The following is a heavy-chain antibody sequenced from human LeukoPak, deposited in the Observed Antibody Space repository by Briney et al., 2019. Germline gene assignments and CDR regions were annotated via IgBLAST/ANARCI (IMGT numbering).Heavy chain of an antibody. V-gene: IGHV3-23*01. CDR3: AKDLSGIAVASDY. D-gene: IGHD6-19*01. J-gene: IGHJ4*02. CDR2: MSGGGGAI. CDR1: GFIFSTYA. Sequence: AGGSLRLSCAASGFIFSTYAMNWVRKPPGKGMEWVSGMSGGGGAIYDAHSEKGRFTTSRDNSKHTLYLQTNSMSAEGMAIYSCAKDLSGIAVASDYWGQGTLVTVSS.